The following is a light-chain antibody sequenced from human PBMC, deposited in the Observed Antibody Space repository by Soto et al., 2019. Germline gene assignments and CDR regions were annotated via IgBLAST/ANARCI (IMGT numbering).Light chain of an antibody. CDR1: QSITTY. J-gene: IGKJ4*01. Sequence: DIQMTQSPSSLSASVGDRVTITCRASQSITTYLNWYRQKPGKAPKLLIYAASSLQSGVPSRFRGSGSETECTLSISSLQPEDFATYFCQQIYSAPLTFGGGTKVEIK. CDR2: AAS. CDR3: QQIYSAPLT. V-gene: IGKV1-39*01.